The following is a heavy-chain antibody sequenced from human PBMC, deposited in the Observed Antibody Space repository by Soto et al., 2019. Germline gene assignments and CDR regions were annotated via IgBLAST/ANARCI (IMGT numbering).Heavy chain of an antibody. D-gene: IGHD3-10*01. J-gene: IGHJ3*02. CDR2: INPSGAST. V-gene: IGHV1-46*02. CDR3: ASDYNAYQRQHVFDI. Sequence: QVQLVQSGAEVKKPGASVKVACKASGYSFNSYYMHWVRQAPGPGPEWMGVINPSGASTSYAQKFQGRVTLTRDTSTRTVYMELSSLRSEDTALYYCASDYNAYQRQHVFDIWGQGTLVTVSS. CDR1: GYSFNSYY.